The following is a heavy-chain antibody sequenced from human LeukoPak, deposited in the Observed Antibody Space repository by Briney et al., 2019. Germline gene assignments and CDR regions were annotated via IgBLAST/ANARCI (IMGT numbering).Heavy chain of an antibody. Sequence: SETLSLTCAVYGGSFSGYYWSWIRQPPGKGLEWIGEINHSGSTNYNPSLKSRVTISVDTSKNQFSLKLSSVTAADTAVYYCARGRTQNYYYYYMDVWGKGTTVTVSS. CDR1: GGSFSGYY. V-gene: IGHV4-34*01. J-gene: IGHJ6*03. CDR3: ARGRTQNYYYYYMDV. CDR2: INHSGST.